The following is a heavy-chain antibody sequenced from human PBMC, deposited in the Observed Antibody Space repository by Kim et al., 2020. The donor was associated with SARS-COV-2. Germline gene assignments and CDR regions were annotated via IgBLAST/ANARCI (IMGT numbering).Heavy chain of an antibody. D-gene: IGHD3-9*01. CDR3: AKDLTAYDILTGYYN. J-gene: IGHJ4*02. Sequence: ADTGKGRFTISRDNSKNTLYLQMNSLRAEDTAVYYCAKDLTAYDILTGYYNWGQGTLVTVSS. V-gene: IGHV3-23*01.